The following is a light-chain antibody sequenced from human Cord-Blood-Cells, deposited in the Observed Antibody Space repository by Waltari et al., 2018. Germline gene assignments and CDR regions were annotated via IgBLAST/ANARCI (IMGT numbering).Light chain of an antibody. V-gene: IGLV2-14*01. CDR1: SSDVGGYNY. CDR3: SSYTSSSTWV. Sequence: QSALTQPAPVSGSPGQAITISCTGTSSDVGGYNYVSWYQQHPGKAPQLMIYDVSKRPSGVSNRFSGYKSGNTASLTISGLQAEDEADYYCSSYTSSSTWVFGGGTKLTVL. CDR2: DVS. J-gene: IGLJ3*02.